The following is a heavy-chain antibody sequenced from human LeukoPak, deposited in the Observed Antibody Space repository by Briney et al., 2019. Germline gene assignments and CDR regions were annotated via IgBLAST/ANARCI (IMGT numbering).Heavy chain of an antibody. CDR2: ISGSGGST. D-gene: IGHD6-19*01. V-gene: IGHV3-23*01. J-gene: IGHJ4*02. CDR1: GFTFSSYA. CDR3: ATSIAVAGTALYYFDY. Sequence: GGSLRLSCAASGFTFSSYAMSWVRQAPGKGLEWVSAISGSGGSTYYADSVKGRFTISRDNAKNSLYLQMNSLRAEDTAVYYCATSIAVAGTALYYFDYWGQGTLVTVSS.